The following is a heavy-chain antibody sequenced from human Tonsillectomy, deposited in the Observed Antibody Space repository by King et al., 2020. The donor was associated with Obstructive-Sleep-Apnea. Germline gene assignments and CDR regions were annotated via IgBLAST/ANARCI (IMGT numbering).Heavy chain of an antibody. D-gene: IGHD1-26*01. Sequence: QLVQSGGGLVQPGRSLRLSCAASGFTFDDYAMHWVRQPPGKGLEWVSGISWNSGSIAYADSVKGRFTISRDNAKNSLSLQMNSLRPEDTALYYCVKDREDVAFYYFHFWGQGTLVTVSS. V-gene: IGHV3-9*01. CDR3: VKDREDVAFYYFHF. CDR2: ISWNSGSI. J-gene: IGHJ4*02. CDR1: GFTFDDYA.